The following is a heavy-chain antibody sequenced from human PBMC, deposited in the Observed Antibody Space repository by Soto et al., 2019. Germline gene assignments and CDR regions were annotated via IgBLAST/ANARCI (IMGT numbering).Heavy chain of an antibody. D-gene: IGHD3-9*01. CDR2: VYYTGST. J-gene: IGHJ6*03. Sequence: SETLSLTCALSGDSVSIFYWGWIRQTPGKGLEWIGYVYYTGSTSYNPSLKRRVTFSADSSRGQFSLRLNSVTAADTAVYYCARTVLGPDLLADSFVDYYYYMDVWGQGTTVTVSS. CDR3: ARTVLGPDLLADSFVDYYYYMDV. V-gene: IGHV4-59*08. CDR1: GDSVSIFY.